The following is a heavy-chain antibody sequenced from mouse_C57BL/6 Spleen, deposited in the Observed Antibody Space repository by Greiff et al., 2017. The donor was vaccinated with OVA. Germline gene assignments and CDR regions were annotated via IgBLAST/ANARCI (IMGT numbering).Heavy chain of an antibody. D-gene: IGHD1-1*01. J-gene: IGHJ2*01. CDR2: IYPGDGDT. V-gene: IGHV1-82*01. Sequence: QVQLQQSGPELVKPGASVKISCKASGYAFSSSWMNWVKQRPGKGLEWIGRIYPGDGDTNYNRKFKGKATLTADKSSSTAYMQLRSLTSEDSAVYFCARFTTVVAIDYWGQGTTLTVSS. CDR1: GYAFSSSW. CDR3: ARFTTVVAIDY.